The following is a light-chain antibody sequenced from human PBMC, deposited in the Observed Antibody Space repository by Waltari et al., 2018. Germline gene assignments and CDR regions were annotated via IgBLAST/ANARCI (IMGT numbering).Light chain of an antibody. CDR1: QSVGRS. Sequence: EIVLTQSPGPLSLSPGERATLSSRASQSVGRSLAWYQQKPGQAPSLLIYDASRRATGIPDRFSGSGSGTDFSLTISRLEPEDSAMYYCQKYVNLPATFGQGTKVEIK. V-gene: IGKV3-20*01. CDR3: QKYVNLPAT. J-gene: IGKJ1*01. CDR2: DAS.